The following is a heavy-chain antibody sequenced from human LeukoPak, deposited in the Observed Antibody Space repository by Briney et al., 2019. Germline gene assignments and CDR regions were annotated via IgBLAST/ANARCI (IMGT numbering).Heavy chain of an antibody. J-gene: IGHJ4*02. CDR1: GFTFSSYA. CDR3: AKRLSGRYYTDY. Sequence: GGSLRLSCAASGFTFSSYAMSWVRQAPGKGLEWVSSITGSSGYTYYADSVKGRFTISRDNSKNTLYLQMNSLRVEDTAVYYCAKRLSGRYYTDYWGQGTLVTVSS. CDR2: ITGSSGYT. V-gene: IGHV3-23*01. D-gene: IGHD6-19*01.